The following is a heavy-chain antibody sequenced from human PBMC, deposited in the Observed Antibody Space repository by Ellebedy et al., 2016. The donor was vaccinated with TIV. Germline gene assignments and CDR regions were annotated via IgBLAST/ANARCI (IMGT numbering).Heavy chain of an antibody. CDR1: GYTFTTYH. V-gene: IGHV1-46*01. Sequence: ASVKVSCXASGYTFTTYHMHWVRQAPGQGLEWMGGINPTDGSTRYAQKFQGRFTMTWDTSASTVYMDLSSLKSEDTAVYFCARGGAIGTQQLVRGPRFDTWGQGTLVTVSS. CDR2: INPTDGST. D-gene: IGHD6-13*01. CDR3: ARGGAIGTQQLVRGPRFDT. J-gene: IGHJ5*02.